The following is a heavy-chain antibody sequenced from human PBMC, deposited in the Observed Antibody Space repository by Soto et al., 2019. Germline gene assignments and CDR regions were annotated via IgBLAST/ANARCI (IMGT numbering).Heavy chain of an antibody. Sequence: PSETLSLTCTVSGGSLGIYHWNWIRQPPGERLEWIGYIHSSGTANYNPSLKSRVTISVDPSQNLFSLRLSPVTAADTAVYYCARGGGSSWDQLFDYWGQGSPVTVSS. CDR1: GGSLGIYH. CDR2: IHSSGTA. D-gene: IGHD6-13*01. V-gene: IGHV4-59*08. CDR3: ARGGGSSWDQLFDY. J-gene: IGHJ4*02.